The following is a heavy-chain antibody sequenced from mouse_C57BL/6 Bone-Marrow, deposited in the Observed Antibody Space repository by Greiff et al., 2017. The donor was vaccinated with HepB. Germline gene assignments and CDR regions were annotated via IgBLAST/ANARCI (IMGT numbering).Heavy chain of an antibody. CDR1: GFSLTSYA. D-gene: IGHD2-4*01. Sequence: QVQLQQSGPGLVAPSQSLSITCTVSGFSLTSYAISWVRQPPGKGLEWLGVIWTGGGTNYNSALKSRLSISKDNSKSQVFLKMNSLQTDDTARYYCARNGGIDDYDSAWFAYWGQGTLVTVSA. J-gene: IGHJ3*01. CDR3: ARNGGIDDYDSAWFAY. V-gene: IGHV2-9-1*01. CDR2: IWTGGGT.